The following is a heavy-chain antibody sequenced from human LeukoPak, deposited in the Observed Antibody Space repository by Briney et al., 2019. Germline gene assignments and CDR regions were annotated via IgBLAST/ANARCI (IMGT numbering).Heavy chain of an antibody. CDR1: GFSFSDYG. Sequence: GGSLRLSCVASGFSFSDYGMHWVRQAPGKGLEWVAVIWYDGSIKNYADSVGGRLTISRDNSNNMLYLQKHSLRVEDTAVYYCARDAASDGSHYGMDVWGEGTTVIVFS. V-gene: IGHV3-33*01. D-gene: IGHD5-24*01. CDR2: IWYDGSIK. CDR3: ARDAASDGSHYGMDV. J-gene: IGHJ6*04.